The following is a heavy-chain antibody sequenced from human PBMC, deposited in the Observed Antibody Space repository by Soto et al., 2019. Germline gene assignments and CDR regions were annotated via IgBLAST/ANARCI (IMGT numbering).Heavy chain of an antibody. CDR3: ARDIWSGDYKWFDS. Sequence: PGGSLRLSCTSSTVTINVHGIQWVRQAPGKGLEWVAFISNDGRAQYYADSVKGRFTISRDYSQNTVDLQMNSLRNEGTAVYYCARDIWSGDYKWFDSWGPGTLVTVSS. J-gene: IGHJ5*01. CDR1: TVTINVHG. V-gene: IGHV3-30*03. D-gene: IGHD3-3*01. CDR2: ISNDGRAQ.